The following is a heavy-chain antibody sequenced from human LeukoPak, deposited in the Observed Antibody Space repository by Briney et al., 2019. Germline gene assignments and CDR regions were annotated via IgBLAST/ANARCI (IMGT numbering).Heavy chain of an antibody. J-gene: IGHJ5*02. Sequence: GGSLRLSCAASGFTFSSYAMGWVRQAPGKGLEWVSAISGSGGSTYYADSVKGRFTISRDNSKNTLYLQMNSLRAEDTAVYYCAKDRNYYGSGSYNWFDPWGQGTLVTVSS. V-gene: IGHV3-23*01. CDR3: AKDRNYYGSGSYNWFDP. D-gene: IGHD3-10*01. CDR1: GFTFSSYA. CDR2: ISGSGGST.